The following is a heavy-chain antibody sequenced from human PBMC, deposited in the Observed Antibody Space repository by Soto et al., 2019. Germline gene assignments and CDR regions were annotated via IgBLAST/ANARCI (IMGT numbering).Heavy chain of an antibody. CDR3: VHSRCGGDCLRSYSSHYYYGVDV. CDR2: IYWDDDR. CDR1: GFSLSTGGMA. Sequence: QITLKESGPTLVKPTQTLTLTCTFSGFSLSTGGMAVGWIRQPPGKALEWIALIYWDDDRRYRPSLRSRLTVTKDTSKNRVVLTMTSMDPVDTATYYCVHSRCGGDCLRSYSSHYYYGVDVWGQGTTVTVSS. V-gene: IGHV2-5*02. J-gene: IGHJ6*02. D-gene: IGHD2-21*02.